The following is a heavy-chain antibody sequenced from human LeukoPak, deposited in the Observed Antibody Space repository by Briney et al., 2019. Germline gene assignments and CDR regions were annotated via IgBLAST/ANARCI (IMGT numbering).Heavy chain of an antibody. V-gene: IGHV4-38-2*02. J-gene: IGHJ4*02. CDR1: DYSISSGYF. CDR3: ARDETGKSYGYGGVRY. Sequence: RTSETLSLTCTVSDYSISSGYFWGWIRQPPGKGLEWIGSIYHSGSTYYNPSLKSRVTISVGTSKNQFSLKLTSVTAADTAVYYCARDETGKSYGYGGVRYWGQGALVAVSA. D-gene: IGHD3-16*01. CDR2: IYHSGST.